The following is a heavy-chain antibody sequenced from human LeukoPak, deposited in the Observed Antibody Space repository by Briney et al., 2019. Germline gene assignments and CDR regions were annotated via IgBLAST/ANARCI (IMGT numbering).Heavy chain of an antibody. CDR3: ARDAAMTFRDYFDL. CDR1: GFLFENYY. CDR2: IRQDGNKK. V-gene: IGHV3-30*02. D-gene: IGHD3-16*01. Sequence: PGGSLRLSCEASGFLFENYYMYWVRQAPGKGLEWVTFIRQDGNKKMYTDSVQGRFTISRDNAENTVFLQMHSLRPEDTAVYYCARDAAMTFRDYFDLWGRGTLVIVSS. J-gene: IGHJ2*01.